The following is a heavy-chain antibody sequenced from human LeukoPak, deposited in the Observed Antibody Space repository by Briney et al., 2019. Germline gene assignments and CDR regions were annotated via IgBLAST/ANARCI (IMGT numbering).Heavy chain of an antibody. Sequence: PSETLSLTCAVYGGSFSGYYWSWIRQPPGKGLEWIGEINHSGSTNYNPSLKSRVTISVDTSKNQFSLKLSSVTAADTAVYYCARDSLRYGDAGRYYYGMDVWGQGTTVTVSS. CDR3: ARDSLRYGDAGRYYYGMDV. CDR1: GGSFSGYY. V-gene: IGHV4-34*01. CDR2: INHSGST. D-gene: IGHD4-17*01. J-gene: IGHJ6*02.